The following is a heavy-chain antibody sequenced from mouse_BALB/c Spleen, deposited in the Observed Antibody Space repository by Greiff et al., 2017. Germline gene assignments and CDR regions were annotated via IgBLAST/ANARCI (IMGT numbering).Heavy chain of an antibody. CDR3: ARRDPYAMDY. CDR1: GFSLSTSGMG. Sequence: QVTLKVSGPGILQPSQTLSLTCSFSGFSLSTSGMGVSWIRQPSGKGLEWLAHIYWDDDKRYNPSLKSRLTISKDTSSNQVFLKITSVDTADTATYYCARRDPYAMDYWGQGTSVTVSS. CDR2: IYWDDDK. V-gene: IGHV8-12*01. J-gene: IGHJ4*01.